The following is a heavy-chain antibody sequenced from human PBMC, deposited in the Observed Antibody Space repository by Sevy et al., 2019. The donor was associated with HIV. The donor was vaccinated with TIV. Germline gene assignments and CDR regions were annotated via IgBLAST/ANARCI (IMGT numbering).Heavy chain of an antibody. CDR1: GFTFSSYS. CDR3: ARDRGIPSSSWGVGGF. D-gene: IGHD6-13*01. V-gene: IGHV3-21*01. CDR2: ISSSSSYI. Sequence: GGSLRLSCAASGFTFSSYSMNWVHQAPGKGLEWVSSISSSSSYIYYADSVKGRFTISRDNAKNSLYLQMNSLRAEDTAVYYCARDRGIPSSSWGVGGFWGQGTLVTVSS. J-gene: IGHJ4*02.